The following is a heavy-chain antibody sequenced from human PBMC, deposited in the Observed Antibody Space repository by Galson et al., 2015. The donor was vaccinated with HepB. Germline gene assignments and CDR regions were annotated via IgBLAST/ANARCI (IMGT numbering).Heavy chain of an antibody. CDR2: IIPDGNT. D-gene: IGHD1/OR15-1a*01. J-gene: IGHJ4*02. V-gene: IGHV3-66*04. CDR3: ARQTGQSTTFDS. Sequence: SLRLSCAVSGFTVSTNYLSWVRQAPGKGLEWVSIIIPDGNTDYAASVRGRFTISRDNSKNTLFLQMNSLRAGDTAVYYCARQTGQSTTFDSWGQGTLVTVSS. CDR1: GFTVSTNY.